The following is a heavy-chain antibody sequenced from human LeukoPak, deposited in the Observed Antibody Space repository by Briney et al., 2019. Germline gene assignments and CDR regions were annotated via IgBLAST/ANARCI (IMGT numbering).Heavy chain of an antibody. J-gene: IGHJ4*02. CDR1: GFTFSDHY. CDR3: ARAVYNSAWLGDY. V-gene: IGHV3-72*01. Sequence: GGSLRLSCAASGFTFSDHYMDWVRQAPGKGLEWVGRIRNKANSYTTEYAASVKGRFTISRDDSKNSLDLQMNSLKTEDTAVYYCARAVYNSAWLGDYWGQGTLVTVSS. D-gene: IGHD6-19*01. CDR2: IRNKANSYTT.